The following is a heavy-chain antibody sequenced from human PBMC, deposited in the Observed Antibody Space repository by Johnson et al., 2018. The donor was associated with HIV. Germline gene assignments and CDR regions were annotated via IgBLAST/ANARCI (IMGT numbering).Heavy chain of an antibody. V-gene: IGHV3-66*01. CDR1: GFTVSSNY. CDR2: IYSGGST. J-gene: IGHJ3*01. CDR3: TTITRSYYYDSSGYLYDAFDF. Sequence: EVQLVESGGGLVQPGGSLRLSCAASGFTVSSNYMSWVRQAPGKGLEWVSVIYSGGSTYYADSVKGRFTISRDDSKNTLHLQMSSLKTEDTALYYCTTITRSYYYDSSGYLYDAFDFWGQGTMVTVSS. D-gene: IGHD3-22*01.